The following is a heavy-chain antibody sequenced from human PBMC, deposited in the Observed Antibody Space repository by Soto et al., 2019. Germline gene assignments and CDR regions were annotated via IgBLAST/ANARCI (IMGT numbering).Heavy chain of an antibody. CDR3: ARMDPSLFEEGEWFDP. D-gene: IGHD3-16*01. J-gene: IGHJ5*02. Sequence: QVQLVQSGPEVKVPGSSVKVSCQASGGTFANFAITWVRQAPGQGLEWVGGIIPTFGTVDYAQSFQGRVTITADESAGTSYMELYSLRSDDTAIYYCARMDPSLFEEGEWFDPWGQGTLVTVSS. V-gene: IGHV1-69*01. CDR2: IIPTFGTV. CDR1: GGTFANFA.